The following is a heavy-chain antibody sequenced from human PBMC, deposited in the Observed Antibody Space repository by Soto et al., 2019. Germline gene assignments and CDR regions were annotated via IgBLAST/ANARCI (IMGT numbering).Heavy chain of an antibody. D-gene: IGHD2-15*01. V-gene: IGHV1-69*01. Sequence: QVQLVQSGAEVKKPGSSVKVSCKAPGGTFSSYAISWVRQAPGQGLEWMGGIIPIFGTAKYAQKFQGRVTITADESTSTGYMELSSLRSEETAVYYCARSQGGSSSLDIYYYYYYGMYVWGQGTTVTVSS. CDR1: GGTFSSYA. CDR2: IIPIFGTA. CDR3: ARSQGGSSSLDIYYYYYYGMYV. J-gene: IGHJ6*02.